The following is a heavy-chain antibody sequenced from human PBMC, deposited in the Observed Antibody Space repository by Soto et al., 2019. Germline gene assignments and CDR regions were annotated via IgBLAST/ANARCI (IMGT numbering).Heavy chain of an antibody. D-gene: IGHD3-22*01. CDR3: ARVSRAMIVVVITVAFDY. CDR2: ISYDGSNK. Sequence: WWSLRLSCAASGFTFSTYAMHWVRQAPGKGLEWVAVISYDGSNKYYADSVKGRFTISRDNSKNTLYLEMNSLRPEDTAVYYCARVSRAMIVVVITVAFDYWGQGTLVTVSS. V-gene: IGHV3-30-3*01. CDR1: GFTFSTYA. J-gene: IGHJ4*02.